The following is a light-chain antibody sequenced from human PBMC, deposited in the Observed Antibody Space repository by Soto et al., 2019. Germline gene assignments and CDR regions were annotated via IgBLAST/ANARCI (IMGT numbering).Light chain of an antibody. CDR2: KAS. V-gene: IGKV1-5*03. CDR3: QQYNVYSYT. CDR1: QSISSW. Sequence: DIQMTQSPSTLSASVGDRVTITCRASQSISSWLAWYQQKPGKAPKLLIYKASSLETGVPSRFSGSGSGTEFTLTISSLQPDDFATYYCQQYNVYSYTFGQGTKV. J-gene: IGKJ2*01.